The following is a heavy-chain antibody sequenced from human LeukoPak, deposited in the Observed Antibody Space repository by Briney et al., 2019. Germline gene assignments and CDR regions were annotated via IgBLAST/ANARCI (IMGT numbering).Heavy chain of an antibody. J-gene: IGHJ4*02. CDR3: ARDDYGGNSFDH. D-gene: IGHD2-21*01. CDR2: INPDGGFT. V-gene: IGHV1-2*02. CDR1: EYTFTDYY. Sequence: ASVKVSCEASEYTFTDYYIHWMRQAPGQGLEWIGWINPDGGFTSYAQKFQGRVTMNRDMSIGTAYMELSRLTSDDTAVYYCARDDYGGNSFDHWGQGTLVLVSS.